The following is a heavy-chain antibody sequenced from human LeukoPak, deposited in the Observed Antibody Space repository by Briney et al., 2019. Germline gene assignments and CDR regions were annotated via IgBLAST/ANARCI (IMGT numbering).Heavy chain of an antibody. V-gene: IGHV4-34*01. CDR2: INHSGSS. CDR1: GGSFSGYY. Sequence: SETLSLTCAVYGGSFSGYYWSWIRQPPGKGLEWIGEINHSGSSNYNPSLKSRVTISVDTSKNQFSLKLSSVTAADTAVYYCARGGDWLWAYFDYWGQGTLVTVSS. CDR3: ARGGDWLWAYFDY. D-gene: IGHD3-9*01. J-gene: IGHJ4*02.